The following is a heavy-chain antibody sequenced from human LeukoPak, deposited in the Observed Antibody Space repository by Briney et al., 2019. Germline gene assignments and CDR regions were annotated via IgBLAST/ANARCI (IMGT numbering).Heavy chain of an antibody. J-gene: IGHJ4*02. Sequence: GGSLRLSCAASGFTFSSSWMHWVRRAPGRGLVWVSQINIDGSSSNYADSVKGRFTISRDNAKNTLYLQMSGMRDEDTAIYYCVRDYNGIDYWGQGTLVTVSS. D-gene: IGHD1-14*01. V-gene: IGHV3-74*01. CDR3: VRDYNGIDY. CDR2: INIDGSSS. CDR1: GFTFSSSW.